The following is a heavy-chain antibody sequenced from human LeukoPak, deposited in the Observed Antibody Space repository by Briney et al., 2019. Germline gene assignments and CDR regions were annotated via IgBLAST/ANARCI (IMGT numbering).Heavy chain of an antibody. CDR3: ARDRSTSSNSIYYFDY. D-gene: IGHD2-2*01. CDR1: GFTFSSYS. CDR2: ISSSSSYI. V-gene: IGHV3-21*01. Sequence: SGGSLRLSCAASGFTFSSYSMNWVRQAPGKGLEWVSSISSSSSYIYYADSVKGRFTISRDNAKNSLYLQMNSLRAEDTAVYYCARDRSTSSNSIYYFDYWGQGTLVTLSS. J-gene: IGHJ4*02.